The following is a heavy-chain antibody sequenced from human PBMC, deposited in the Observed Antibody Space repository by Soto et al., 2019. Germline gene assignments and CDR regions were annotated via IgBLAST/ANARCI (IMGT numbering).Heavy chain of an antibody. V-gene: IGHV4-39*01. CDR1: GGSISSSSYY. Sequence: QLQLQESGPGLVKPSETLSLTCTVSGGSISSSSYYWGWIRQPPGKGLEWIGSIYYSGSTYYNPSLKSRVTISVDTSKNQFSLKLSSVTAADTAVYYCARPSYNWNYDDAFDIWGQGTMVTVSS. J-gene: IGHJ3*02. CDR2: IYYSGST. D-gene: IGHD1-7*01. CDR3: ARPSYNWNYDDAFDI.